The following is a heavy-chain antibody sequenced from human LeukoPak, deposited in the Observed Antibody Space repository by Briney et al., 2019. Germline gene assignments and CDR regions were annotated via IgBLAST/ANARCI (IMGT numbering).Heavy chain of an antibody. V-gene: IGHV4-34*01. D-gene: IGHD2/OR15-2a*01. CDR3: ARDSHAYFDAFDI. J-gene: IGHJ3*02. CDR1: GGSFSGYY. Sequence: PSETLSLTCAVYGGSFSGYYWSWIRQPPGKGLEWIGEINHSGSTNYNPSLKSRVTISVDTSKNQFSLKLSSVTAADTAVYYCARDSHAYFDAFDIWGQGTMVTVSS. CDR2: INHSGST.